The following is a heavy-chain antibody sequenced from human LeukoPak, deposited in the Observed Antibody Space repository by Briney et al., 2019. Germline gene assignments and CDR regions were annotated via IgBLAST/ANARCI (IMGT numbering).Heavy chain of an antibody. V-gene: IGHV5-51*01. J-gene: IGHJ6*02. CDR2: IYPGDSDT. CDR3: ASSLVQPYSYYYGMDV. Sequence: GESLKISCKGSGYSFTSYWIGWVRQMPGKGLEWMGIIYPGDSDTRYSPSFQGQVTISADKSISTAYLQWSSLKASDTAMYYCASSLVQPYSYYYGMDVWGQGTTVTVSS. CDR1: GYSFTSYW. D-gene: IGHD6-6*01.